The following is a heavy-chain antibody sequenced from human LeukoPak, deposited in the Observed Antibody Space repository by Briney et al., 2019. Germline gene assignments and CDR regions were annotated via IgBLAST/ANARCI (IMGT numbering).Heavy chain of an antibody. CDR1: GFTFSAYA. V-gene: IGHV3-23*05. Sequence: GGSLRLSCEASGFTFSAYAMTWVRQAPGQGLEWVSSIGSDNKPHYSESVKGRFAISRDNSKSMLFLQLNSLRAEDTAVYYCARDGLPYCSSTSCYGYGMDVWGQGTTVTVSS. CDR3: ARDGLPYCSSTSCYGYGMDV. CDR2: IGSDNKP. D-gene: IGHD2-2*01. J-gene: IGHJ6*02.